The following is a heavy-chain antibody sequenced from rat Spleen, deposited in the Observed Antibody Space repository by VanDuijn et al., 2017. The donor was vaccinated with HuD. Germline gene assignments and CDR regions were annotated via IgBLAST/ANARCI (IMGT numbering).Heavy chain of an antibody. Sequence: EVQLVESGGGLVQPGGSLKLSCVASGFTFNNYWMTWIRQAPGKGLEWVASISPSGGSTYYRDSVKGRFTISRDNAKSTLYLQMDSLRSEDTATYYCARQGSSYIYDAYYFDYWGQGVMVTVSS. D-gene: IGHD1-2*01. J-gene: IGHJ2*01. CDR2: ISPSGGST. V-gene: IGHV5-31*01. CDR1: GFTFNNYW. CDR3: ARQGSSYIYDAYYFDY.